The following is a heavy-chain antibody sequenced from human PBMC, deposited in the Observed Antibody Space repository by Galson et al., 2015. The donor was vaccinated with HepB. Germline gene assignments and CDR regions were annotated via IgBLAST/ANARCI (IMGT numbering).Heavy chain of an antibody. D-gene: IGHD1-26*01. CDR1: GYTFTSYY. Sequence: QSGAEMKKPGASVKVSCKASGYTFTSYYMHWVRQAPGQGLEWMGIINPSGGSTSYAQKFQGRVTMTRDTSTSTVYMELSSLRSEDTAVYYCARDRSGRREPQNWFDPWGQGTLVTVSS. V-gene: IGHV1-46*01. CDR3: ARDRSGRREPQNWFDP. J-gene: IGHJ5*02. CDR2: INPSGGST.